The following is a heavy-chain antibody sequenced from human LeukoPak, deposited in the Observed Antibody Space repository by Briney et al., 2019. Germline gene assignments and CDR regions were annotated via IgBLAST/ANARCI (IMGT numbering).Heavy chain of an antibody. V-gene: IGHV3-23*01. CDR3: AKDPFGIRTPDAFDI. Sequence: PGGSLRLSCTASGFTFSSYAMSRVPQAPGKGVEGVSAISGSGGGTYYADSVKGRFTISRDNSKNTLYLQMNSLRAEDTAVYYCAKDPFGIRTPDAFDIWGQGTMVTVSS. D-gene: IGHD3-16*01. CDR2: ISGSGGGT. CDR1: GFTFSSYA. J-gene: IGHJ3*02.